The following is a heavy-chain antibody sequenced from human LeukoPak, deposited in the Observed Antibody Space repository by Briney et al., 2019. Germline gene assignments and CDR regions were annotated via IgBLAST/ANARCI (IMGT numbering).Heavy chain of an antibody. Sequence: PGGSLRLSCAASGFTVSSNYMSWVRQAPGRGLEWVSVIHSGDTTDYADSVKGRFTISRDNSKNTLYLQMNSLRAEDTAVYYCASSVGETPINMVRGVLWNWGQGTLVTVSS. CDR1: GFTVSSNY. J-gene: IGHJ4*02. CDR2: IHSGDTT. V-gene: IGHV3-53*01. D-gene: IGHD3-10*01. CDR3: ASSVGETPINMVRGVLWN.